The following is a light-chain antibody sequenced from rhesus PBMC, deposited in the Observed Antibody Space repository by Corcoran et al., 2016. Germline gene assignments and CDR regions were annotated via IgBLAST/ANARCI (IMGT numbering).Light chain of an antibody. CDR2: GAS. CDR3: QQYNDLLPT. V-gene: IGKV3-42*02. J-gene: IGKJ4*01. Sequence: EIVMTQSPATLSLSPGERATLSCRASQSVSNNLAWYQQKPGQAPKLPISGASSRATGIPDRFSGSGSGTEFTLTISSLEPEDVGVYHCQQYNDLLPTFGGGTKVELK. CDR1: QSVSNN.